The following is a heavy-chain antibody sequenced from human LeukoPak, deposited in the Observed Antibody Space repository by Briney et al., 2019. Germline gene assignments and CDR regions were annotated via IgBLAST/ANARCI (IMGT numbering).Heavy chain of an antibody. J-gene: IGHJ4*02. CDR1: GGSISSNTYY. Sequence: SETLSLTCTVSGGSISSNTYYWGWIRQPPGKGLEWIGTIYYSVNTYYNPSLKSRVTISVDTSKNQFSLKLSSVTAADTAVYYCARDISCSSTSCSRFFDYWGQGTLVTVSS. CDR2: IYYSVNT. D-gene: IGHD2-2*01. V-gene: IGHV4-39*07. CDR3: ARDISCSSTSCSRFFDY.